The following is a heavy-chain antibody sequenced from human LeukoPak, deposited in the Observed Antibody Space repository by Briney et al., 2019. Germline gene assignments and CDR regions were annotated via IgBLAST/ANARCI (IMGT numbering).Heavy chain of an antibody. CDR1: GGSIRSGTYY. D-gene: IGHD4-23*01. CDR2: IRNSGST. V-gene: IGHV4-31*03. Sequence: PSETLSLTCTASGGSIRSGTYYWSWIRQHPGKGLEWIGYIRNSGSTYYYPSLEGRVTISVDTSKNQFSLKLSSVTAADTAVYYCATATVATPSYFQHWGQGTLVTVSS. J-gene: IGHJ1*01. CDR3: ATATVATPSYFQH.